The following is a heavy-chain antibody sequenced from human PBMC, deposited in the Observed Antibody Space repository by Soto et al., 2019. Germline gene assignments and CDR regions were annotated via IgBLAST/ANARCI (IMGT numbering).Heavy chain of an antibody. J-gene: IGHJ5*02. Sequence: PSQTLSLTCAISGDSVSSNSAAWNWIRQSPSRGLEWLGRTYYRSKWYNDYAVSVKSRVTINPDTSKNQFSLQLNSVTHEDTAVYYCARDLIAAAARPYNWFDPWGQGTLVTVSS. CDR1: GDSVSSNSAA. V-gene: IGHV6-1*01. CDR3: ARDLIAAAARPYNWFDP. D-gene: IGHD6-13*01. CDR2: TYYRSKWYN.